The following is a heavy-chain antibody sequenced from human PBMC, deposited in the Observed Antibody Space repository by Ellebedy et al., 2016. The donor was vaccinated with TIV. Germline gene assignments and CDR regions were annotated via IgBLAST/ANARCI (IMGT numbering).Heavy chain of an antibody. CDR1: GFTFSSYS. Sequence: GGSLRLSCAASGFTFSSYSMNWVRQAPGKGLEWVSYISSSSSYIYYADSVKGRFTISRDNAKNSLFLQMNSLRAEDTAVDYCARDIVVVPAARRPYYYSGMDVWGQGTMATVS. CDR3: ARDIVVVPAARRPYYYSGMDV. D-gene: IGHD2-2*01. V-gene: IGHV3-21*05. CDR2: ISSSSSYI. J-gene: IGHJ6*02.